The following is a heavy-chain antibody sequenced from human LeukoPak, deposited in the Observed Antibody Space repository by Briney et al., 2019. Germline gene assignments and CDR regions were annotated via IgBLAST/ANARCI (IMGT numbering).Heavy chain of an antibody. D-gene: IGHD4-11*01. CDR2: IYSGGTT. V-gene: IGHV3-66*01. Sequence: PGGSLRLSCAASGFTVTSYYMTWVRQAPGKGLEWVSDIYSGGTTYYADSEKGRVAISRDSSKNTVFLKMNSVRAEDTAVYYCARAYSSPLFGMDVWGQGTTVTVSS. CDR1: GFTVTSYY. CDR3: ARAYSSPLFGMDV. J-gene: IGHJ6*02.